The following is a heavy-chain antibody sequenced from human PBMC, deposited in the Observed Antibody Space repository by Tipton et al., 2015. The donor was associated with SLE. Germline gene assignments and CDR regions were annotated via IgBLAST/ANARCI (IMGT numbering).Heavy chain of an antibody. J-gene: IGHJ6*02. CDR2: IYTSGST. CDR3: ARHWSKGYYYGMDV. CDR1: GGSISSYY. V-gene: IGHV4-4*07. Sequence: TLSLTCTVSGGSISSYYWSWIRQPAGKGLEWIGRIYTSGSTNYNPSLKSRATMSVDTSKNQFSLKLSSVTAADTAVYYCARHWSKGYYYGMDVWGQGTTVTVSS.